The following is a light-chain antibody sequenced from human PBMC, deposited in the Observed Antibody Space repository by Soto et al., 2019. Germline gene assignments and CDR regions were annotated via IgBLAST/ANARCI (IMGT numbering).Light chain of an antibody. CDR2: ERS. J-gene: IGLJ2*01. V-gene: IGLV2-23*01. CDR3: CSYAGSSTVI. Sequence: QSALTQPASVSGSPGQSITISCTGPSRDVGSYNLVSWYQQHPGKAPKLMIYERSKRPSGVSNRFSGSKSGNTASLTISGLQAEDEADYYCCSYAGSSTVIFGGGTKLTVL. CDR1: SRDVGSYNL.